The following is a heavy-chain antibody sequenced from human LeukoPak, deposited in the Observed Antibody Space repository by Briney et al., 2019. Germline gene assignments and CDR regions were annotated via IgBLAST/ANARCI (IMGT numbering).Heavy chain of an antibody. CDR2: IYPGDSGT. Sequence: GESLKISCKSSGYRFISYWIGWVRQMPGKGLEWMGIIYPGDSGTRYSPSFQGQVTISADKSFSTAYLQWGSLKASDTAMYYCAGGSEGGAFDIWGQGTLVTVSS. CDR1: GYRFISYW. J-gene: IGHJ3*02. CDR3: AGGSEGGAFDI. V-gene: IGHV5-51*01. D-gene: IGHD3-16*01.